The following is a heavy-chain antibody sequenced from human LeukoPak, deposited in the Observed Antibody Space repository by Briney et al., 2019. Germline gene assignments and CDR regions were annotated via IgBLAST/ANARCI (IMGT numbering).Heavy chain of an antibody. J-gene: IGHJ5*02. D-gene: IGHD1-26*01. CDR3: ARHAIYSGGYSFWFDP. V-gene: IGHV4-59*08. CDR2: IYDSEGT. Sequence: TSETLSLTCSVSGGSISGYFWSWIRHPPGKGLEWIAYIYDSEGTNYNPSLKSRASISVDTSKNMCSLRLSSVTAADTAVYYCARHAIYSGGYSFWFDPWGLGTLVTVSS. CDR1: GGSISGYF.